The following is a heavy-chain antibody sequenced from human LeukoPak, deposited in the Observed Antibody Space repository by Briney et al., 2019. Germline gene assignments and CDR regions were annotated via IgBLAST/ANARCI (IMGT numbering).Heavy chain of an antibody. D-gene: IGHD1-26*01. CDR3: ARDGEIVGATDYYYMDV. V-gene: IGHV1-2*02. CDR2: INPNSGGT. CDR1: GYTFTSYY. J-gene: IGHJ6*03. Sequence: ASVKVSCKASGYTFTSYYIHWVRQAPGQGLEWMGWINPNSGGTNYAQKFQGRVTMTRDTSISTAYMELSRLRSDDTAVYYCARDGEIVGATDYYYMDVWGKGTTVTVSS.